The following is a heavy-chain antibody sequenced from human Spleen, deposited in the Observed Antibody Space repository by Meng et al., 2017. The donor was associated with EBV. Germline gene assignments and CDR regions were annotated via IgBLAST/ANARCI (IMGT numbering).Heavy chain of an antibody. V-gene: IGHV1-69*01. Sequence: VQLVQAGAGVKKPGSSGKASCKASGGTFSSYAISWVRQAPGQGLEWMGGIIPIFGTADYAQKFQGRVTITADESTSTHYMDLSSLRSEDTAVYYCASESGRGYTPDYWGQGTLVTVSS. CDR1: GGTFSSYA. CDR2: IIPIFGTA. D-gene: IGHD3-10*01. CDR3: ASESGRGYTPDY. J-gene: IGHJ4*02.